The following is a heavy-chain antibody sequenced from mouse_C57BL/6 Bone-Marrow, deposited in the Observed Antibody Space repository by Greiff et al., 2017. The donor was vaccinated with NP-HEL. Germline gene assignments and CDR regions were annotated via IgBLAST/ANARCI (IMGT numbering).Heavy chain of an antibody. D-gene: IGHD3-2*02. V-gene: IGHV1-74*01. CDR1: GYTFTSYW. J-gene: IGHJ3*01. Sequence: QVQLKQPGAELVKPGASVKVSCKASGYTFTSYWMHWVKQRPGQGLEWIGRIHPSDSDTNYNQKFKGKATLTVDKSSSTAYMQLSSLTSEDSAVYYCAIGGQLRLFAYWGQGTLVTVSA. CDR2: IHPSDSDT. CDR3: AIGGQLRLFAY.